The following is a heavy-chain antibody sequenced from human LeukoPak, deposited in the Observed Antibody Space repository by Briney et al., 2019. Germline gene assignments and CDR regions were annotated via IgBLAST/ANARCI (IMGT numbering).Heavy chain of an antibody. V-gene: IGHV3-30*02. CDR1: GFTFSSYG. Sequence: PGGSLRLSCAASGFTFSSYGMHWVRQVPGKGLEWVAFIRYDGSNKYYADSVKGRFTISRDNAKNSLYLQMNSLRAEDTAVYYCARDPLSSSSFDLWGQGTLVTVSS. J-gene: IGHJ4*02. CDR3: ARDPLSSSSFDL. D-gene: IGHD6-13*01. CDR2: IRYDGSNK.